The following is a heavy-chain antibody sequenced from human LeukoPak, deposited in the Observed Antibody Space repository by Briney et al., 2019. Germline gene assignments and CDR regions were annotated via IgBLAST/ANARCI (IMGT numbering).Heavy chain of an antibody. Sequence: SETLSLTCIVSGGSVSSGSYYWSWIRQPPGKGLEWIGYIYNSVRTNYNPSLKSRVTISVDTSKNQLSLKLSSVTAADTAVYFCVRDLVATIDHYYYGMDVWGQGTAVTVSS. V-gene: IGHV4-61*01. J-gene: IGHJ6*02. CDR2: IYNSVRT. CDR3: VRDLVATIDHYYYGMDV. D-gene: IGHD5-12*01. CDR1: GGSVSSGSYY.